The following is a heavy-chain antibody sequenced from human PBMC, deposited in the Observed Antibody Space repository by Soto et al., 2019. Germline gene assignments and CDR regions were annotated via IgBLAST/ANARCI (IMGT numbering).Heavy chain of an antibody. D-gene: IGHD3-10*01. Sequence: SETLSLTCAVYGGSFSGYYWSWIRQPPGKGLEWIGEINHSGSTNYNPSLKSRVTISVDTSKNQFSLKLSSVTAADTAVYYCARQGTMVRGVNRELDVWGQGTTVTVSS. J-gene: IGHJ6*02. V-gene: IGHV4-34*01. CDR3: ARQGTMVRGVNRELDV. CDR2: INHSGST. CDR1: GGSFSGYY.